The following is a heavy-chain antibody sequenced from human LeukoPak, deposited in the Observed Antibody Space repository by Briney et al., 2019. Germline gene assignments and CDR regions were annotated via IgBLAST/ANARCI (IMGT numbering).Heavy chain of an antibody. CDR1: GFTFSSYT. CDR3: ARIIPLSTLDY. Sequence: PGGSLRLSCAASGFTFSSYTMHWIRQAPGKGLEWVSSISGSNSYIFYADSVKGRFTISRDNAKNSLFLQMNSLRAEDTAVYYCARIIPLSTLDYWGQGTLVTVSS. CDR2: ISGSNSYI. V-gene: IGHV3-21*01. J-gene: IGHJ4*02. D-gene: IGHD2-21*01.